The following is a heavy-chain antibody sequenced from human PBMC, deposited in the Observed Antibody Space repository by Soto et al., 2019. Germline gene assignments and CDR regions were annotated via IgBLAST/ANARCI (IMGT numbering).Heavy chain of an antibody. CDR3: ARDRGYYGMDV. V-gene: IGHV4-59*12. J-gene: IGHJ6*02. CDR1: GGSIISSYY. CDR2: IYYSGST. Sequence: SETLSLTCAVSGGSIISSYYWSWIRQPPGKGLEWIGYIYYSGSTNYNPSLKSRVTISVDTSKNQFSLKLSSVTAADTAVYYCARDRGYYGMDVWGQGTTVTVS.